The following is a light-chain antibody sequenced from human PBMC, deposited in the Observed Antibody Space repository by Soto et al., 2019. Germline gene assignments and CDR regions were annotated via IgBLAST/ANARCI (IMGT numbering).Light chain of an antibody. J-gene: IGKJ1*01. CDR2: KVS. V-gene: IGKV2D-30*01. CDR3: QKYNSAPPWT. Sequence: DVVMTQSPLSLPVTLGQPASISCRSSQSLVYSDGNTYLNWFQQRPGQSPRRLIYKVSNWDSGVPDRFSGSGSGTDFTLTISSLQPEDVATYYCQKYNSAPPWTFGQGTKVDIK. CDR1: QSLVYSDGNTY.